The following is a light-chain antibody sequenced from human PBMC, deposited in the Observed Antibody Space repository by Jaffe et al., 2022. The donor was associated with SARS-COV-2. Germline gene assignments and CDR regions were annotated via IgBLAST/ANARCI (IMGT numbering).Light chain of an antibody. V-gene: IGLV1-51*02. CDR2: ENN. Sequence: QSVLTQPPSVSAAPGQKVTISCSGGSSNIGNNYISWYQQFPGTAPKLLIYENNKRPSGIPDRFSGSKSGTSATLGITGLQIEDEADYYCGAWELSPSANWLFGGGTKLTVL. CDR3: GAWELSPSANWL. J-gene: IGLJ3*02. CDR1: SSNIGNNY.